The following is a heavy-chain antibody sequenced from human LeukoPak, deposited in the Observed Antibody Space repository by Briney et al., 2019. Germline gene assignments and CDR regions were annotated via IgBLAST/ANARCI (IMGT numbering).Heavy chain of an antibody. CDR3: ARDRGYCSGGSCYLESPCPNWFDP. V-gene: IGHV3-20*04. CDR1: GFTFDDYG. J-gene: IGHJ5*02. Sequence: GGSLRLSCAASGFTFDDYGMSWVRQAPGKGLEWVSGINWNGGSTGYADSVKGRFTISRDNAKNSLYLQMNSLRAEDTALYYCARDRGYCSGGSCYLESPCPNWFDPWGQGTLVTVSS. D-gene: IGHD2-15*01. CDR2: INWNGGST.